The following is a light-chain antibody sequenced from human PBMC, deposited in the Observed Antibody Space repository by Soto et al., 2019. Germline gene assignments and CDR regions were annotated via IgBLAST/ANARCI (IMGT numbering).Light chain of an antibody. CDR2: DAS. CDR3: QQYHRYSW. J-gene: IGKJ1*01. CDR1: QSISSW. Sequence: VQRTQSPSTLSACVGDRVTITSRASQSISSWLAWYQQKPGKAPKLLIYDASTLESGVPSRFRGSGSGTKFTLSSISLQHDDFATYYWQQYHRYSWFGEGPKVDI. V-gene: IGKV1-5*01.